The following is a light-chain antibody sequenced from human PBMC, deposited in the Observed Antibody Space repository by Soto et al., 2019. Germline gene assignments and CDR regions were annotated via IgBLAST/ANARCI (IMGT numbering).Light chain of an antibody. CDR2: QDS. Sequence: SYELTQPPSVSVSPGQTASITCSGDKLGDKYACWYQQKPGQSPVLVIYQDSKRPSGIPERFSGSNSGNTATLTISGTQAMDEADYYCQAWERSTVVFGGGTKVTVL. CDR1: KLGDKY. J-gene: IGLJ2*01. V-gene: IGLV3-1*01. CDR3: QAWERSTVV.